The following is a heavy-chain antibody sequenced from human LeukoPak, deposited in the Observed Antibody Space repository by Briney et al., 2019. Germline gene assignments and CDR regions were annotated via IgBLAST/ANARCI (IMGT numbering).Heavy chain of an antibody. D-gene: IGHD5-18*01. V-gene: IGHV4-31*03. CDR1: GGSISSDDYY. CDR3: ARAETPRNSYGYLDY. CDR2: IYYSGST. Sequence: SQTLSLTCTVSGGSISSDDYYWSWIRQHPGKGLEWIGYIYYSGSTYYNPSLKSRVTISIDTSKNQFSLKLSSVTAADTAVYYCARAETPRNSYGYLDYWGQGTQVTVSS. J-gene: IGHJ4*02.